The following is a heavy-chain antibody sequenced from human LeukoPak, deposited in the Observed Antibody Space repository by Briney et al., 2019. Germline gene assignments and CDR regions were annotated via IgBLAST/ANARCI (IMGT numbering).Heavy chain of an antibody. CDR3: ARASYGSGKYYFDY. CDR1: GGSISSYY. D-gene: IGHD3-10*01. V-gene: IGHV4-59*01. CDR2: IYYSGST. Sequence: SETLSLTCTVSGGSISSYYWSWIRQPPGKGLEWIGYIYYSGSTNYNPSLKSRVTISVDTSKNQFSLKLSSVTAADTAVYYCARASYGSGKYYFDYWGQGTLVTVSS. J-gene: IGHJ4*02.